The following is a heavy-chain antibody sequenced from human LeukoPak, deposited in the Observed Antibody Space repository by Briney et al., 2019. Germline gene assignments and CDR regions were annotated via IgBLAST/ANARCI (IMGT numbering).Heavy chain of an antibody. Sequence: TLSLTCTVSGGSISSYYWSWIRQPPGKGLEWVAVISYDGSNKYYADSVKGRFTISRDNSKNTLYLQMNSLRAEDTAVYYCAKDTDTAMEANYFDYWGQGTLVTASS. CDR1: GGSISSYY. D-gene: IGHD5-18*01. V-gene: IGHV3-30*18. CDR2: ISYDGSNK. CDR3: AKDTDTAMEANYFDY. J-gene: IGHJ4*02.